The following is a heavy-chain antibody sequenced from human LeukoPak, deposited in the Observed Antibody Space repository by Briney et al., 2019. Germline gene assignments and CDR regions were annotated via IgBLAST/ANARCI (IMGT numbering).Heavy chain of an antibody. J-gene: IGHJ4*02. D-gene: IGHD6-6*01. V-gene: IGHV3-33*08. CDR2: IWYDGSNK. Sequence: GGSLRLSCAASGFTFSSYAMSWVRQAPGKGLEWVAVIWYDGSNKYYADSVKGRFTISRDNPKNTLYLQMNSLRAEDTAVYYCARVPVRKQLVPLDYWGQGTLVTVSS. CDR1: GFTFSSYA. CDR3: ARVPVRKQLVPLDY.